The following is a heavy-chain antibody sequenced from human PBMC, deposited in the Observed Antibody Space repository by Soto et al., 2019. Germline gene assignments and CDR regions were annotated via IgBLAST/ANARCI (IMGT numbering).Heavy chain of an antibody. CDR1: GGSIRSGDYY. CDR3: ARAGGYCSGVNCLYWYLDL. J-gene: IGHJ2*01. V-gene: IGHV4-30-4*01. Sequence: QVQLQASGPGLVKPSQTLSLTCNVSGGSIRSGDYYWAWIRQPPGKGLEWIGYIYFSGTTFYNPSLKTRVAISVYTSQNQFSLKLTSVTPADTAMYYCARAGGYCSGVNCLYWYLDLWGSGNLATVSS. D-gene: IGHD2-15*01. CDR2: IYFSGTT.